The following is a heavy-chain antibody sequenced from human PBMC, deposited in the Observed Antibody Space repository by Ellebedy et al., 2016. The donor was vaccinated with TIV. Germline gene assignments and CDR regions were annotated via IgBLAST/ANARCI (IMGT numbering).Heavy chain of an antibody. Sequence: GGSLRLSCKSSGYSFTNYWIGWVRQMPGKGLEWMGIIYPGDSHTTYSPSFQGQVTMSADKSISTAYLQWSSLKASDTAMYYCARYSGGTYNYFDLWGRGTLVTVSS. CDR1: GYSFTNYW. V-gene: IGHV5-51*01. J-gene: IGHJ2*01. CDR2: IYPGDSHT. CDR3: ARYSGGTYNYFDL. D-gene: IGHD2-15*01.